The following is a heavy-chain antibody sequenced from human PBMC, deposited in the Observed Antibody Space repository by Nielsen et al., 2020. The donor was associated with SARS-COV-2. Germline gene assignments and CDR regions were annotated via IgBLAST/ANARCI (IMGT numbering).Heavy chain of an antibody. J-gene: IGHJ5*02. V-gene: IGHV1-18*01. D-gene: IGHD6-6*01. CDR3: ARDTAARPGVWFDP. CDR1: GYTFTSYG. CDR2: ISAYNGNT. Sequence: VKVSCKASGYTFTSYGISWVRQAPGQGLEWMGWISAYNGNTNYAQKLQGRVTMTTDTSTSTAYMELRSLRSDDTAVYYCARDTAARPGVWFDPWGQGTLVTVSS.